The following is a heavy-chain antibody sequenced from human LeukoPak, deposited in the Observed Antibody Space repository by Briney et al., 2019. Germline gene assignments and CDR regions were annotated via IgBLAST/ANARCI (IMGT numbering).Heavy chain of an antibody. Sequence: GGSLRLSCAASGFTVSSNYMSWVRQAPGKGLEWVSVIYSGGSIYYADSVKGRFTISRDNSKNTLYLQMNSLRAEDTAVYYCASGDGYNYDYYYYMDVWGKGTTVTVSS. V-gene: IGHV3-66*02. D-gene: IGHD5-24*01. J-gene: IGHJ6*03. CDR3: ASGDGYNYDYYYYMDV. CDR2: IYSGGSI. CDR1: GFTVSSNY.